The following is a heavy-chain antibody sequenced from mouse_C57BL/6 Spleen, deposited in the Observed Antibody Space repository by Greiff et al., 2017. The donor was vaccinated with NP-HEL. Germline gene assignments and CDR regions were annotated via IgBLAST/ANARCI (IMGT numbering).Heavy chain of an antibody. D-gene: IGHD2-5*01. Sequence: EVHLVESGPELVKPGASVKISCKASGYSFTDYNMNWVKQSNGKSLEWIGVINPNYGTTSYNQKFKGKATLTVDQSSSTAYMQLNSLTSEDSAVYYCARRGYSNYPYWYFDVWGTGTTVTVSS. CDR2: INPNYGTT. J-gene: IGHJ1*03. V-gene: IGHV1-39*01. CDR1: GYSFTDYN. CDR3: ARRGYSNYPYWYFDV.